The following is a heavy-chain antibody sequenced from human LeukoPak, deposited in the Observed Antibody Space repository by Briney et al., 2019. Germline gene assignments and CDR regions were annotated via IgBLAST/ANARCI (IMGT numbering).Heavy chain of an antibody. J-gene: IGHJ1*01. CDR1: GYTLTSYY. CDR2: INPSGGST. Sequence: ASVKVSFKASGYTLTSYYMHWVRQAPGQGLEWMGIINPSGGSTSYAQKFQGRVIMTRDTSTGTVYMELSSLRSEDTAVYYCARGRSTTAPAGGYFQPWGQGTLVTVSS. V-gene: IGHV1-46*01. D-gene: IGHD6-13*01. CDR3: ARGRSTTAPAGGYFQP.